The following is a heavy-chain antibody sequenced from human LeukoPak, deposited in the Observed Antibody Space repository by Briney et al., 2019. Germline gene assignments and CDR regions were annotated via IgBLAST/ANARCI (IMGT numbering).Heavy chain of an antibody. J-gene: IGHJ4*02. CDR2: IKTKTDGGTT. CDR3: TTERWLQFYY. Sequence: PGGSLRLSCAASGLTYSNAWMSWVRQAPGEGLEWVARIKTKTDGGTTDYAAPVKGRFTISRDDSKNTLYLQMNSLKTEDTAVYYCTTERWLQFYYWGQGTLVTVSS. CDR1: GLTYSNAW. V-gene: IGHV3-15*01. D-gene: IGHD5-24*01.